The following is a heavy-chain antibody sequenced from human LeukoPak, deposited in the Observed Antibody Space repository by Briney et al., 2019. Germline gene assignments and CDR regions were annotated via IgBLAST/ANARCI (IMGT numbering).Heavy chain of an antibody. CDR1: GGTFSSYA. J-gene: IGHJ6*03. CDR2: IIPIFGTA. Sequence: GAPVKVSCKASGGTFSSYAISWVRQAPGQGLEWMGGIIPIFGTANYAQKFQGRVTITTDESTSTAYMELSSLRSEDTAVHYCARVGSSYGISNYYYYYYMDVWGKGTTVTVSS. V-gene: IGHV1-69*05. CDR3: ARVGSSYGISNYYYYYYMDV. D-gene: IGHD5-12*01.